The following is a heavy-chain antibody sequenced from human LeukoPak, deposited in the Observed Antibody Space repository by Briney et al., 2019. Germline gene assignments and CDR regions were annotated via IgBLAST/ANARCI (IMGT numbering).Heavy chain of an antibody. J-gene: IGHJ4*02. D-gene: IGHD3-10*01. CDR2: MHYSGST. CDR3: AREVLWSGELSRSFDY. V-gene: IGHV4-39*07. Sequence: SETLSLTCTVSGGSISSYYWGWVRQPPGKGLEWIGSMHYSGSTYYNPSLKSRVTISVDTSKNQFSLNLNSVTAADTAVYYCAREVLWSGELSRSFDYWGQGTLVTVSS. CDR1: GGSISSYY.